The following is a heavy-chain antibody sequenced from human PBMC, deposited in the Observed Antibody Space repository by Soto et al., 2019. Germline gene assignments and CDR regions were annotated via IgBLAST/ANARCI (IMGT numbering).Heavy chain of an antibody. CDR3: TKEELGRDH. Sequence: GGSLRLSCAVSGFTVSSNYMSWVRQAPGKGLEWVSIIYANDNRYYADSVKGRFTISRDNSKNTLYLQMNSLRAEDTAVYYCTKEELGRDHWGQGTLVTVSS. J-gene: IGHJ5*02. CDR2: IYANDNR. V-gene: IGHV3-53*01. CDR1: GFTVSSNY. D-gene: IGHD1-7*01.